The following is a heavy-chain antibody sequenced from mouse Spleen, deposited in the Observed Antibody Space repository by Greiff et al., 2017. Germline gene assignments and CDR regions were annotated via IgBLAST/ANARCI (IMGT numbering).Heavy chain of an antibody. Sequence: EVQLQESGPGLVKPSQSLSLTCTVTGYSITSDYAWNWIRQFPGNKLEWMGYISYSGSTSYNPSLKSRISITRDTSKNQFFLQLNSVTTEDTATYYCARWDGNSFAYWGQGTLVTVSA. V-gene: IGHV3-2*02. CDR1: GYSITSDYA. CDR3: ARWDGNSFAY. J-gene: IGHJ3*01. CDR2: ISYSGST. D-gene: IGHD2-1*01.